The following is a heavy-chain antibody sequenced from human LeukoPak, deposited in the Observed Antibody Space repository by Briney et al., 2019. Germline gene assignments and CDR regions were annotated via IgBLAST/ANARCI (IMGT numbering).Heavy chain of an antibody. J-gene: IGHJ6*02. CDR3: AKGFYDSSGCYGMDV. V-gene: IGHV3-23*01. CDR1: GFTFSSYA. CDR2: ISGSGGST. D-gene: IGHD3-22*01. Sequence: GGSLRLSCAASGFTFSSYAMSWVRQAPGKGLEWVSAISGSGGSTYYADSVKGRLTISRDNSKNTLYLQMNSLRAEDTAVYYCAKGFYDSSGCYGMDVWGQGTTVTVSS.